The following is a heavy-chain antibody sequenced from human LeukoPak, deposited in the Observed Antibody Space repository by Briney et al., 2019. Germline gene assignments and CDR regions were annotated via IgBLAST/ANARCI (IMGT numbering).Heavy chain of an antibody. CDR1: GGSISSGGYY. CDR2: IYHSGST. V-gene: IGHV4-30-2*01. J-gene: IGHJ5*02. D-gene: IGHD3-22*01. Sequence: SQTLSLTCTVSGGSISSGGYYWSWIRQPPGKGLEWIGYIYHSGSTYYNPSLKSRVTISVDRSKNQFSLKLSSVTAADTAVYYCARQLGVMNNWFDPWGQGTLVTVSS. CDR3: ARQLGVMNNWFDP.